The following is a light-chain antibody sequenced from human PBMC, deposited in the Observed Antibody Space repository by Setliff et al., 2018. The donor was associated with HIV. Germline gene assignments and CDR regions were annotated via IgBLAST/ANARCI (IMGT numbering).Light chain of an antibody. J-gene: IGLJ1*01. CDR3: SSYTNSNSYV. Sequence: LTQPASVSGSPGQSITMSCTGTSSDVGGYNYVSWYQHHPGKAPKLMIYEVTNRPSGVSSRFSGSKSGNTASLTIFGLQAEDEADYYCSSYTNSNSYVFGTGTKGTVL. CDR2: EVT. CDR1: SSDVGGYNY. V-gene: IGLV2-14*01.